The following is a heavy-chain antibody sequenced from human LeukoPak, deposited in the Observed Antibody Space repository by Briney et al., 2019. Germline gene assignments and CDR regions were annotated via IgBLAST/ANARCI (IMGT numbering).Heavy chain of an antibody. V-gene: IGHV4-30-2*01. CDR3: ARLLRRLGYFDY. CDR2: IYHSGST. D-gene: IGHD1-26*01. Sequence: SETLSLTCAVSGGSISSGGYSWSWIRQPPGKGPEWIGYIYHSGSTYYNPSLKSRVTISVDRSKNQFSLKLSSVTAADTAVYYCARLLRRLGYFDYWGQGTLVTVSS. J-gene: IGHJ4*02. CDR1: GGSISSGGYS.